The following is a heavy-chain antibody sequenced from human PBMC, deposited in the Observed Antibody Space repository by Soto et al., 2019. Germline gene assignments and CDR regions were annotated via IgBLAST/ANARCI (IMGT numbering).Heavy chain of an antibody. Sequence: ASVKVSCKASGYTFTSYAMHWVRQAPGQRLEWMGWINAGNGNTKYSQKFQGRVTSTRDTSASTAYMALSSLRSEDTAVYYCSGLKGSEYSSSWNYYYGMDVWGQGTSVTVSS. J-gene: IGHJ6*02. CDR1: GYTFTSYA. V-gene: IGHV1-3*01. CDR3: SGLKGSEYSSSWNYYYGMDV. D-gene: IGHD6-13*01. CDR2: INAGNGNT.